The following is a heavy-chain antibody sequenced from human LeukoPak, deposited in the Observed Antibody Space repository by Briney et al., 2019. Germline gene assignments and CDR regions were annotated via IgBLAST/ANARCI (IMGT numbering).Heavy chain of an antibody. J-gene: IGHJ5*02. V-gene: IGHV1-2*02. Sequence: LWVSVKVSCKASGYIFNAYYLHWVRQAPGQGLEWMGWINPTSGGTHYAQNFQGSVTLTRDTSISTAYMELSRLRSDDTAVYYCARERANSFDSWGQGTLIIVSS. CDR3: ARERANSFDS. CDR1: GYIFNAYY. CDR2: INPTSGGT.